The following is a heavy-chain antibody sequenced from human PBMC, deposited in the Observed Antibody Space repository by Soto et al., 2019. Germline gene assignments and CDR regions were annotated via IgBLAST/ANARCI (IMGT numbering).Heavy chain of an antibody. CDR2: IYSGGSR. CDR3: VKAGLNVGDYEDY. D-gene: IGHD4-17*01. V-gene: IGHV3-53*04. Sequence: GGSLRLSCAASGFTVSSNYMSWVRQAPGKGLEWVSVIYSGGSRYYADSVKGRFTISRHNSKNTLYLQMNSLRAEDTAVYYCVKAGLNVGDYEDYWGQGTLVTVSS. CDR1: GFTVSSNY. J-gene: IGHJ4*02.